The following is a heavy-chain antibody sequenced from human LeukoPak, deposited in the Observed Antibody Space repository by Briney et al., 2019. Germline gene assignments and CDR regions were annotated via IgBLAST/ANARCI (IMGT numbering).Heavy chain of an antibody. Sequence: SETLSLTCTVSGASVSSASYWTWIRQPPGKGLEWIGYVSYTGDASQNPSLRGRVTMSVDTSNNQVSLELSSVTAADTAVYYCARGWNYGDYWGQGTLVTVSS. CDR3: ARGWNYGDY. CDR2: VSYTGDA. D-gene: IGHD3-3*01. J-gene: IGHJ4*02. V-gene: IGHV4-61*01. CDR1: GASVSSASY.